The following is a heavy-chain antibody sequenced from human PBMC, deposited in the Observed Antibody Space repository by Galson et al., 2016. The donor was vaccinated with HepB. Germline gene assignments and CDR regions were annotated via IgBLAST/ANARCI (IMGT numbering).Heavy chain of an antibody. CDR3: AKDYRVSALYYYYGMDV. D-gene: IGHD2-21*02. J-gene: IGHJ6*02. V-gene: IGHV3-30*18. CDR2: ISYDGSNI. Sequence: SLRLSCAASGFTFSSYGMHWVRQAPGKGLEWVAVISYDGSNIYYADSVKGQITVSRDNSKNTLYLQMNNLRAEDTAVYYCAKDYRVSALYYYYGMDVWGQGTTVTVSS. CDR1: GFTFSSYG.